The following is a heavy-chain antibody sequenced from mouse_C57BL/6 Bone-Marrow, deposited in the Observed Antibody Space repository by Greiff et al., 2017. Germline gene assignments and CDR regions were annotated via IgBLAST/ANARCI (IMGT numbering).Heavy chain of an antibody. Sequence: VQLQQSGPELVKPGASVKIPCKASGYTFTDYNMDWVKQSHGKSLAWIGDINPNNGGTIYNQKFKGKATLTVDKSSSTAYMELRSLTSEDTAVYYCARRGDYYGSSYWYFDVWGTGTTVTVSS. J-gene: IGHJ1*03. CDR1: GYTFTDYN. D-gene: IGHD1-1*01. CDR3: ARRGDYYGSSYWYFDV. V-gene: IGHV1-18*01. CDR2: INPNNGGT.